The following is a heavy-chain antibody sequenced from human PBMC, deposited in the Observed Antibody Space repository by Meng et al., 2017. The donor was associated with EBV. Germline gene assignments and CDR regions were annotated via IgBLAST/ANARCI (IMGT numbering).Heavy chain of an antibody. CDR3: ARVSPKRYFDYLAPPGY. V-gene: IGHV4-34*01. CDR2: LHHSGST. J-gene: IGHJ4*02. Sequence: QVQLQQWGSGLLKPSETLSLTCAVYGGSVNGYFWSWIRQPPGKGLEWIGELHHSGSTNYNPSLKSRLRISVDTSKNQFSLNLTSVTAADTAVYYCARVSPKRYFDYLAPPGYRGQGTLVTVSS. CDR1: GGSVNGYF. D-gene: IGHD3-9*01.